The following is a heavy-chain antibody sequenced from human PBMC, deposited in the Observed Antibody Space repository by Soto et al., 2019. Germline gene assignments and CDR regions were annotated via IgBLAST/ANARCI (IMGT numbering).Heavy chain of an antibody. Sequence: SETLSLTCTVSGGSISSGDYYWSWIRQPPGKGLEWIGYIYYSGSTYYNPSLKSRVTISVDTSKNQFSLKLSSVTAADTAVYYCARDPIGRYYDSSGYYRSDAFEIWGQGTMVTVSS. V-gene: IGHV4-30-4*01. CDR1: GGSISSGDYY. J-gene: IGHJ3*02. CDR3: ARDPIGRYYDSSGYYRSDAFEI. D-gene: IGHD3-22*01. CDR2: IYYSGST.